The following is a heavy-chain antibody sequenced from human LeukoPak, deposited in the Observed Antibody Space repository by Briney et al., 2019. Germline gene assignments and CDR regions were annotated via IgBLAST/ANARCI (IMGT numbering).Heavy chain of an antibody. CDR3: AKGSTAMVTAGILDY. CDR2: ISWNSGSI. V-gene: IGHV3-9*01. Sequence: GGSLRLSCAASGFTFDDYAMHWVRQAPGKGLEWVSGISWNSGSIGYADSVKGRFTISRDNAKNSLYLQMNSLRAEDTALYYCAKGSTAMVTAGILDYWGQGTLVTVSS. J-gene: IGHJ4*02. D-gene: IGHD5-18*01. CDR1: GFTFDDYA.